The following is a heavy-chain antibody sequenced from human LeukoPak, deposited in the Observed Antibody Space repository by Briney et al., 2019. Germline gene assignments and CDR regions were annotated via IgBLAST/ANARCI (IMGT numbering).Heavy chain of an antibody. CDR2: INTDGSST. D-gene: IGHD5-18*01. J-gene: IGHJ4*02. V-gene: IGHV3-74*01. Sequence: PGGSLRLSCAASGFTFSSYWMHWVRQAPGKGLVWVSRINTDGSSTSYADSVKGRFTISRDNAKNTLYLQMNSLRAEDTAVYYCGGYSYGAPNDPLLWGQGTLVTVSS. CDR3: GGYSYGAPNDPLL. CDR1: GFTFSSYW.